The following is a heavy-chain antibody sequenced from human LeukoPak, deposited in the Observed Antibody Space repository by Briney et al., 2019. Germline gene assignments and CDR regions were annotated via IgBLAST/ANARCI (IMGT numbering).Heavy chain of an antibody. CDR3: ARDFPNFGVATY. V-gene: IGHV3-21*01. J-gene: IGHJ4*02. Sequence: PGGSLRLSCAASGFTFSSYSMNWVRQAPGKGLEWVSSISSSSSYIYYADSVKGRFTISRDNAKNSLYLQMNSLRAEDTAVYYCARDFPNFGVATYWGQGTLVTVSS. CDR1: GFTFSSYS. CDR2: ISSSSSYI. D-gene: IGHD3-3*01.